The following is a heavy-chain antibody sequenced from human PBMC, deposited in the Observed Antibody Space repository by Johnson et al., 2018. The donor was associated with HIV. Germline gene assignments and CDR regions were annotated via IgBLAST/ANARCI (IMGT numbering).Heavy chain of an antibody. J-gene: IGHJ3*01. CDR1: GFTVDTNY. Sequence: QLVESGGGLVQPRGSLRLSCAASGFTVDTNYISWVRQAPGKGLEWVSVIYNGGNTYHIDSVKGRFTLSRDNAKNTLFLQMNNLRVEDTAVYYCARQPWDAFDVWGRGTMVTVSS. CDR2: IYNGGNT. V-gene: IGHV3-66*04. CDR3: ARQPWDAFDV.